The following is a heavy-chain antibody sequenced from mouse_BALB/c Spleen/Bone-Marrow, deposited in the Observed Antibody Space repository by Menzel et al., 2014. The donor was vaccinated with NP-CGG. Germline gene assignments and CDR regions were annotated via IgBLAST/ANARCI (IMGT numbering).Heavy chain of an antibody. CDR1: GFNIKDTY. V-gene: IGHV14-3*02. J-gene: IGHJ2*01. CDR2: IVPANGNT. Sequence: EVQLQQSGAELVKPGASVKLSCTASGFNIKDTYMHWVKQRPEQGLEWIGRIVPANGNTKYDPKFQGKATITADTSSNTAYLQLSSLTSEDTAVYYCANYYYGYYFDSWGQGTTLTVSS. D-gene: IGHD1-1*01. CDR3: ANYYYGYYFDS.